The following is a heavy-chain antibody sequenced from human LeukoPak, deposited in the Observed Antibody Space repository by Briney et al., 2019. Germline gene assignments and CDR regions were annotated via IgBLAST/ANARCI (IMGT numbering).Heavy chain of an antibody. CDR2: ISYDGSNK. J-gene: IGHJ3*02. Sequence: GGSLRPSCAASGFTFSSYAMHWVRQAPGKGLEWVAVISYDGSNKYYADSVKGRFTISRDNSKNTLYLQMNSLRAEDTAVYYCAGGAFDIWGQGTMVTVSS. V-gene: IGHV3-30*04. CDR3: AGGAFDI. CDR1: GFTFSSYA.